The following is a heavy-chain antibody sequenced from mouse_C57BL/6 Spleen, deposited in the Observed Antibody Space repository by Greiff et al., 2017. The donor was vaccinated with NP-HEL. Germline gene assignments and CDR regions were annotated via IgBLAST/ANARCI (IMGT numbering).Heavy chain of an antibody. CDR3: ARRNWDEAMGG. CDR1: GYTFSSYW. V-gene: IGHV1-69*01. CDR2: IDPSDSST. J-gene: IGHJ4*01. Sequence: QVQLKQSGAELVMPGASVKLSCKASGYTFSSYWMHWVKQRPGQGLEWIGDIDPSDSSTNYTQKLKGKSTLTRDKSSNPAYMQSSSLTSEDSAVYYCARRNWDEAMGGWGKGTSVTVST. D-gene: IGHD4-1*01.